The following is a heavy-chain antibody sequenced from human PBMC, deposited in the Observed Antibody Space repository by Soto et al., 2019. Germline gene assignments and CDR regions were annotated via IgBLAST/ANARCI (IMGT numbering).Heavy chain of an antibody. V-gene: IGHV1-2*02. Sequence: QVQLVQSGAEVKKPGASVNVSCKASGYTFTVYYMHWVRQAPGQGLEWMGWINPKSGGTMYPQKFLGRVTMTRDTSISTAYMALTRLRSDDTAVYYCARDLAKGGGSAGFDYWGQGTLVTVSS. CDR3: ARDLAKGGGSAGFDY. J-gene: IGHJ4*02. CDR2: INPKSGGT. D-gene: IGHD1-26*01. CDR1: GYTFTVYY.